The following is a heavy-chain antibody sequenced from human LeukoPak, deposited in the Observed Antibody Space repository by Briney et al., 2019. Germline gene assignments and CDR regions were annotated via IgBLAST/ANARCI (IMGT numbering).Heavy chain of an antibody. CDR1: GGSISSYY. CDR2: IYYSGST. J-gene: IGHJ6*03. D-gene: IGHD3-3*01. V-gene: IGHV4-59*01. CDR3: ARAPRNYDFFPTRGMDV. Sequence: SETLSLTCTVSGGSISSYYWSWIRQPPGKGLEWIGYIYYSGSTNYNPSLKSRVTISVDTSKNQFSLKLSSVTAADTAVYYCARAPRNYDFFPTRGMDVWGKGTTVTDSS.